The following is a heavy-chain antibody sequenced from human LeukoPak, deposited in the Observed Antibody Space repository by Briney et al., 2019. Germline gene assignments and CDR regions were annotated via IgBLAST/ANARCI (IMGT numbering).Heavy chain of an antibody. D-gene: IGHD2-2*01. Sequence: GSLRLSCAASGFTFSSYEMNWVRQAPGKGLEWVSYISSSGSTIHYADSVKGRFTISRDNAKNSLYLQMNSLRAEDTAVYYCARVVPAAPFDYWGQGTLVTVSS. V-gene: IGHV3-48*03. CDR3: ARVVPAAPFDY. J-gene: IGHJ4*02. CDR1: GFTFSSYE. CDR2: ISSSGSTI.